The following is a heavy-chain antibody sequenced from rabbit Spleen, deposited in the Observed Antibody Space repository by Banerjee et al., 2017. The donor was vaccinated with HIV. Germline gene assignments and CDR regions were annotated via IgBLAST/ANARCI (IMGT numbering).Heavy chain of an antibody. J-gene: IGHJ4*01. CDR1: GFSFSSRYY. CDR3: VREVAGKFYL. Sequence: QEQLEESGGDLVKPEGSLTLTCTASGFSFSSRYYMCWVRQAPGKGLEWIACIYAGSSTSTYYASWAKGRFSISRENTQNTVSLQLISLTAADTASYFCVREVAGKFYLWGQGTLLTVS. CDR2: IYAGSSTST. V-gene: IGHV1S45*01. D-gene: IGHD4-1*01.